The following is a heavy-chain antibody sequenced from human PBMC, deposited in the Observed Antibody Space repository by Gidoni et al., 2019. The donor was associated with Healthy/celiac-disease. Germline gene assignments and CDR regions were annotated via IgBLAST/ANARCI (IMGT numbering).Heavy chain of an antibody. Sequence: EVQRGESGGGLVQPGGSRRLSCAAAGFTFRSYSMNWVRQATGKGLEWVSYISSSSSTIVYADSVHGRFTISRYNAKYSLYLPMNSLVGEDTAVYSCARDGAYCSSPSCYYVKYFDLWGRGTLVTVSS. J-gene: IGHJ2*01. CDR1: GFTFRSYS. D-gene: IGHD2-2*01. CDR3: ARDGAYCSSPSCYYVKYFDL. V-gene: IGHV3-48*01. CDR2: ISSSSSTI.